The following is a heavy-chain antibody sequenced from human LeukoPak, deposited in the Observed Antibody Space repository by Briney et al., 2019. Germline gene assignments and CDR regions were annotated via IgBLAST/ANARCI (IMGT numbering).Heavy chain of an antibody. CDR2: ISSGSSYI. V-gene: IGHV3-21*01. J-gene: IGHJ4*02. Sequence: GGSLRLSCAASGFTFSSYSMNWVRQAPGKGLEWVSSISSGSSYIYYADSVKGRFTISRDNAKNSLYLQMNSLRAGDTAVYYCARASVAPVRFGYWGQGTLVTVSS. CDR3: ARASVAPVRFGY. D-gene: IGHD2-21*01. CDR1: GFTFSSYS.